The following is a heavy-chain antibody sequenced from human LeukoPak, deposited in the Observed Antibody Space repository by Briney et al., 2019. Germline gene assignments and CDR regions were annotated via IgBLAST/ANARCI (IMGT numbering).Heavy chain of an antibody. V-gene: IGHV4-34*01. CDR2: INHSGIT. J-gene: IGHJ4*02. CDR1: DGSFSYYS. Sequence: SETLSLTCAVYDGSFSYYSWSWIRQPPGKGLEWIGEINHSGITNYNPSLKSRVIMSVDTSKTQLSLELSSVTVADTAVYYCARGPIKLRLGELSLFDYWGQGTLVTVS. CDR3: ARGPIKLRLGELSLFDY. D-gene: IGHD3-16*02.